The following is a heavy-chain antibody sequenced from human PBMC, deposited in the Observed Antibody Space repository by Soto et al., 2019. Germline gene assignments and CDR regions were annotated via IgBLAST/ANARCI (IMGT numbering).Heavy chain of an antibody. CDR3: ARVGGYYDSSGYSLGMDV. V-gene: IGHV1-69*06. J-gene: IGHJ6*02. D-gene: IGHD3-22*01. CDR1: GGTFSSYA. Sequence: QVQLVQSGAEVKKPGSSVKVSCKASGGTFSSYAISWVRQAPGQGLEWMGGIIPIFGTANYAQKFQGRVTMTADKATSTAYRELSSLRSEDTAVYYCARVGGYYDSSGYSLGMDVWGQGTTVTVSS. CDR2: IIPIFGTA.